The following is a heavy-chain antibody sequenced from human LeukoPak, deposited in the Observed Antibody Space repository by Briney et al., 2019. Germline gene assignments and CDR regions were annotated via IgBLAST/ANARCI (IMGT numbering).Heavy chain of an antibody. J-gene: IGHJ6*02. CDR2: ISGGGDST. CDR3: AKGALYCTSGVCYSYYYGMDV. D-gene: IGHD2-8*01. CDR1: GFTFSAYS. Sequence: PGGSLRLSCAASGFTFSAYSMNWVRQAPGKGLEWVSAISGGGDSTYYADSVKGRFTISRDSSKNTLYLQMNSLRAEDTAVYYCAKGALYCTSGVCYSYYYGMDVWGQGATVTVSS. V-gene: IGHV3-23*01.